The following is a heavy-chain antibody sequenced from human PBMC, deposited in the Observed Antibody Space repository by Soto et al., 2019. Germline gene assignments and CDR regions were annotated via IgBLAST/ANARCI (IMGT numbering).Heavy chain of an antibody. Sequence: PPETLSLTCTVSGGSISSYYWSWIRQPPGKGLEWIGYIYYSGSTDYNPSLKSRVTISVDTSKNQFSLKLSSVTAADTAVYYCASVGLHLGELSLFDIWGQGTMVTVSS. CDR2: IYYSGST. CDR1: GGSISSYY. CDR3: ASVGLHLGELSLFDI. D-gene: IGHD3-16*02. V-gene: IGHV4-59*08. J-gene: IGHJ3*02.